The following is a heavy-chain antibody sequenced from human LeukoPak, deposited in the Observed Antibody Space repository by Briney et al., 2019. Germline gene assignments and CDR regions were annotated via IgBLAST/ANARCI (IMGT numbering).Heavy chain of an antibody. D-gene: IGHD3-10*02. CDR3: AELGITMIGGV. J-gene: IGHJ6*04. CDR2: INSSGSTI. V-gene: IGHV3-48*03. Sequence: GGSLRLSCAASGFTFSSYEMNWVRRAPGGGLGGVSYINSSGSTIYYADSVKVQFTISRDNAKNSLYLQMNGLRAEDTAVYYCAELGITMIGGVWGKGTTVTISS. CDR1: GFTFSSYE.